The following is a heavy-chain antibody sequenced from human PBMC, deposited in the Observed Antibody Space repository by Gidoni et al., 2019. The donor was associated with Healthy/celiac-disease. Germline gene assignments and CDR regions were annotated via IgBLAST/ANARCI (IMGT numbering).Heavy chain of an antibody. CDR1: VFSLITSGVG. CDR2: IYWDDDK. D-gene: IGHD3-9*01. Sequence: QITFKESVPTLVKPPQTLTLTCTFSVFSLITSGVGVGWIRQPPGKALEWLAHIYWDDDKRYSPSLKSRLTITKDASKNQVVLKMNNMDPVDTATYYCAHRDYDNLTGYPFAFDIWGQGTMVTVSS. CDR3: AHRDYDNLTGYPFAFDI. J-gene: IGHJ3*02. V-gene: IGHV2-5*02.